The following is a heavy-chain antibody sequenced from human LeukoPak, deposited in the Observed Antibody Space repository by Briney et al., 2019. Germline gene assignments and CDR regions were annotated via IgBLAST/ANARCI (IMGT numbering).Heavy chain of an antibody. CDR3: AREGSGWTYSFAFDI. CDR2: IYYSGRT. CDR1: GGSISSGGDY. J-gene: IGHJ3*02. D-gene: IGHD6-19*01. Sequence: PSETLSLTCTVSGGSISSGGDYWSWIPQHPGKGLEWIGYIYYSGRTYYNPSLKSRVTISVDTTKNQFSRKLSSVTAADTPVYYCAREGSGWTYSFAFDIWGQGTMVSVSS. V-gene: IGHV4-31*03.